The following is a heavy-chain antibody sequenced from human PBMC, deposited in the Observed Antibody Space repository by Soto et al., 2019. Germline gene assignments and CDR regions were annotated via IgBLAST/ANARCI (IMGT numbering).Heavy chain of an antibody. D-gene: IGHD1-26*01. CDR2: IWYDGSNK. CDR3: AREGGSYWYDY. J-gene: IGHJ4*02. V-gene: IGHV3-33*01. Sequence: QVQLVESGGGVVQPGRSLRLSCAASGFTFSSYGMHWVRQAPGKGLEWVAVIWYDGSNKYYADSVKGRFTISRDNSKNTLYLQMNSLRAEDTAVYYCAREGGSYWYDYWGQGTLVTVSS. CDR1: GFTFSSYG.